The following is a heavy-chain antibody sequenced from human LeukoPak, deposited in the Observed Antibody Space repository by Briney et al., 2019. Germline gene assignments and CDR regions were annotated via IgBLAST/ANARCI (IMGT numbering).Heavy chain of an antibody. CDR2: IYTSGST. CDR1: GGSISSYY. V-gene: IGHV4-4*07. Sequence: SETLSLTCTVSGGSISSYYWSWIRQPAGKGLEWIGRIYTSGSTNYNPSLKSRVTMSVDTSKNQFSLKLSSVTAADTAVYYCARENYGVPAAIPGSMWFDPWGQGTLVTVSS. CDR3: ARENYGVPAAIPGSMWFDP. D-gene: IGHD2-2*02. J-gene: IGHJ5*02.